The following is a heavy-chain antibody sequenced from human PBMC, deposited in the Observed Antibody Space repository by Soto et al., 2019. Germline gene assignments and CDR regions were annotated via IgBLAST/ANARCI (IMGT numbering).Heavy chain of an antibody. Sequence: GASVKVSCKASGGTFSSYAISWVRQAPGQGLEWMGGIIPIFGTANYAQKFQGRVTITADESTSTAYMELSSLRSDDTAVYFCARTSSGTRGGFDPWGQGTLVTVSS. CDR3: ARTSSGTRGGFDP. CDR2: IIPIFGTA. D-gene: IGHD1-1*01. J-gene: IGHJ5*02. V-gene: IGHV1-69*13. CDR1: GGTFSSYA.